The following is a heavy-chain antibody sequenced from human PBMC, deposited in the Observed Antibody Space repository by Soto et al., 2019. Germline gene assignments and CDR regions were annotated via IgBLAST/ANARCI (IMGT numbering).Heavy chain of an antibody. D-gene: IGHD5-12*01. V-gene: IGHV4-39*01. CDR3: ARKGGYDSHSPLNYYYYYMDV. Sequence: SETLSLTCTVSGGSISSSSYYWGWIRQPPGKGLEWIGSIYYSGSTYYNPSLKSRVTISVDTSKNQFSLKLSSVTAADTAVYYCARKGGYDSHSPLNYYYYYMDVWGKGTTVTVSS. J-gene: IGHJ6*03. CDR1: GGSISSSSYY. CDR2: IYYSGST.